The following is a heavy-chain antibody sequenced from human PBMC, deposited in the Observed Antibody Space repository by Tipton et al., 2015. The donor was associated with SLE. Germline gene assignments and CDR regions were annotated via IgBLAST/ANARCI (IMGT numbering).Heavy chain of an antibody. CDR2: LSDRSDYI. V-gene: IGHV3-21*01. Sequence: SLRLSCTASGFPFSAYTMNWVRQAPGKGLEWVSSLSDRSDYIYYADSLRGRFTISRGNAKNSLFLQMNSLRAEDTAVYYCARIHYYGSGSRDYWGQGTLVTVSS. CDR1: GFPFSAYT. D-gene: IGHD3-10*01. CDR3: ARIHYYGSGSRDY. J-gene: IGHJ4*02.